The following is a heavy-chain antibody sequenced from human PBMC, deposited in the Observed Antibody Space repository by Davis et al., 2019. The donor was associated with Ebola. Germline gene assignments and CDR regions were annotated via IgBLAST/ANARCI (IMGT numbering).Heavy chain of an antibody. V-gene: IGHV1-2*02. J-gene: IGHJ6*03. CDR3: ARDRYYDFWSGYSDYYYYYMDV. CDR1: GYTFTSYS. D-gene: IGHD3-3*01. Sequence: ASVKVSCKASGYTFTSYSISWVRQAPGQGLEWMGWINPNSGGTNYAQKFQGRVTMTRDTSISTAYMELSRLRSDDTAVYYCARDRYYDFWSGYSDYYYYYMDVWGKGTTVTVSS. CDR2: INPNSGGT.